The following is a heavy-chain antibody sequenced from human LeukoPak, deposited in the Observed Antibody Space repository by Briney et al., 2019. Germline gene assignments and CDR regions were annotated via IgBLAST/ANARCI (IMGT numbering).Heavy chain of an antibody. J-gene: IGHJ4*02. CDR2: IYYNGSP. Sequence: SETLSLTCTVSGGSISSSSYYWGWIRQPPGKGLEWIGNIYYNGSPNYNPSLKSRVTISVDTSKNQFSLKLSSVTAADTAVYYCARHSGRLGPFDYWGQGTLVTVSS. V-gene: IGHV4-39*01. CDR3: ARHSGRLGPFDY. CDR1: GGSISSSSYY. D-gene: IGHD5-12*01.